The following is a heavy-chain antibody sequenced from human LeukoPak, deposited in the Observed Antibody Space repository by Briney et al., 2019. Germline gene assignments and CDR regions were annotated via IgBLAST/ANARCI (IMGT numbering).Heavy chain of an antibody. J-gene: IGHJ2*01. Sequence: GGSLRLSCAPSGFTFSNYAIHWVRQAPGKGLEWVAVISYDGSNKYYAGSVKGRFTISRDNSKNALYLQMNSLRAEDTAVYYCARARVDIAMFTWLNWYFDLWGRGTLVTVSS. CDR1: GFTFSNYA. CDR3: ARARVDIAMFTWLNWYFDL. V-gene: IGHV3-30-3*01. CDR2: ISYDGSNK. D-gene: IGHD5-18*01.